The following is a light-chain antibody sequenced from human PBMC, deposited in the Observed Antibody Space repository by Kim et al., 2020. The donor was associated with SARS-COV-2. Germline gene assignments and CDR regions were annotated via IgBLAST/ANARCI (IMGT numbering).Light chain of an antibody. V-gene: IGKV3-15*01. Sequence: EIVMTQSPATLSVSPGERAILSCRASQSVSSNLAWYQQKPGQAPRLLIYGASTRATGIPARFSGSGSGTEFTLTISSLQSEDFAVYYCQQYNNWLPWTFGQGTKVDIK. CDR1: QSVSSN. J-gene: IGKJ1*01. CDR3: QQYNNWLPWT. CDR2: GAS.